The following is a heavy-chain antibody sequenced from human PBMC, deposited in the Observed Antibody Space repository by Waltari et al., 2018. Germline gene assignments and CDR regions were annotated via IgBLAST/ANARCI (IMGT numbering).Heavy chain of an antibody. CDR2: INPNRGGT. Sequence: QVQLVQSGAEVKKPGASVKVSCKASGYTFTGYYMPWVRQAPGQGLEWMGWINPNRGGTNYAQKFQGRGTMTRDTSISTAYMGLSRLRSDDTAVYYCAGGGIAARRGVDYWGQGTLVTVSS. CDR1: GYTFTGYY. D-gene: IGHD6-6*01. CDR3: AGGGIAARRGVDY. J-gene: IGHJ4*02. V-gene: IGHV1-2*02.